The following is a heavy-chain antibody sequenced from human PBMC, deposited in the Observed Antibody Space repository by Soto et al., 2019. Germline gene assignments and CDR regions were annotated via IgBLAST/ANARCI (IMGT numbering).Heavy chain of an antibody. D-gene: IGHD3-9*01. CDR3: AKDLEVEGYFDWFLSPFDY. J-gene: IGHJ4*02. V-gene: IGHV3-23*01. CDR2: ISGSGGST. CDR1: GFTFSSYA. Sequence: GGSLRLSCAASGFTFSSYAMSWVRQAPGKGLEWVSAISGSGGSTYYADSVKGRFTISRDNSKNTLYLQMNSLRAEDTAVYYCAKDLEVEGYFDWFLSPFDYWGQGTLVTVSS.